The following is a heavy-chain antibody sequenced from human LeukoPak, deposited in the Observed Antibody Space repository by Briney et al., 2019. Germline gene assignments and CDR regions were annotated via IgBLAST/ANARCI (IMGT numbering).Heavy chain of an antibody. J-gene: IGHJ4*02. CDR2: MNPNSGNT. Sequence: ASVTVSFKASGYTFTIYDINWVRQATGQGLEWMGWMNPNSGNTGYAQKFQGRVTMTRNTSISTAYMELSNLRSEDTAVYYCARGRGKAYCGGDCYPDYWGQGTRVTVSS. V-gene: IGHV1-8*01. CDR3: ARGRGKAYCGGDCYPDY. CDR1: GYTFTIYD. D-gene: IGHD2-21*02.